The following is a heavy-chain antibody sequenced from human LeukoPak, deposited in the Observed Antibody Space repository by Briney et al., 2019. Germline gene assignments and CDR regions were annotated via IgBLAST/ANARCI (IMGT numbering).Heavy chain of an antibody. Sequence: SVRVSCKASGGTFSSYAISWVRQAPGQGLEWMGRIIPIFGTANYAQKFQGRVTITTDESTSTAYMELSSLRSEDTAVYYCARIDSQNSSPFDYWGQGTLVTVSS. CDR1: GGTFSSYA. CDR2: IIPIFGTA. D-gene: IGHD6-6*01. CDR3: ARIDSQNSSPFDY. V-gene: IGHV1-69*05. J-gene: IGHJ4*02.